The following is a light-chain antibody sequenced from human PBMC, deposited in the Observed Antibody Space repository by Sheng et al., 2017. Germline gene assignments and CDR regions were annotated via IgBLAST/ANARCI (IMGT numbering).Light chain of an antibody. CDR1: QSVDTN. J-gene: IGKJ1*01. Sequence: EIVMTQSPVTLSLSAGERATLSCRASQSVDTNVAWYQQKPGQPPRLLIFGASTRATGIPVRISGSGSGTEFSLTINSLQSEDFAVYYCQQYYNWPQRTFGQGTKVEIK. CDR2: GAS. CDR3: QQYYNWPQRT. V-gene: IGKV3-15*01.